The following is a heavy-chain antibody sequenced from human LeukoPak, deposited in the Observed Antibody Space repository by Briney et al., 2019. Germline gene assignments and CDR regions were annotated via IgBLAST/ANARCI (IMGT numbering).Heavy chain of an antibody. CDR2: MNPNSGNT. J-gene: IGHJ6*02. CDR3: AHVDTAMAYYYGMDV. CDR1: GYTFTSYD. V-gene: IGHV1-8*01. Sequence: ASVTLSFTASGYTFTSYDINRVRQATGQGLEWMGWMNPNSGNTGYAQKFQGRVTITRHRANTKTNMDLSSRRSEDTAVYCCAHVDTAMAYYYGMDVWVQGTTVTVSS. D-gene: IGHD5-18*01.